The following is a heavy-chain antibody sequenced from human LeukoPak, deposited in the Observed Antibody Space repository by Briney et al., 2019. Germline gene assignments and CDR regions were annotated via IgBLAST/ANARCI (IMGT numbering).Heavy chain of an antibody. V-gene: IGHV1-2*02. Sequence: ASVKVSCKASGYTFTGYYMHWVRQAPGQGLEWMGWINPNSGGTNYAQKFQGRVTMTRDTSISTAYVELSRLRSDDTAVYYCARGEMATITGSFDYWGQGTLVTVSS. CDR3: ARGEMATITGSFDY. CDR2: INPNSGGT. D-gene: IGHD5-24*01. J-gene: IGHJ4*02. CDR1: GYTFTGYY.